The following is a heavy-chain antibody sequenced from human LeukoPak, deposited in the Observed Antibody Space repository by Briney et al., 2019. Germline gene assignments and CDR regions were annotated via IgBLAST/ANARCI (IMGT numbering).Heavy chain of an antibody. CDR2: IYYSGST. D-gene: IGHD3-22*01. J-gene: IGHJ4*02. Sequence: PSETLSLTCTVSGGSISSGGYYWSWIRQHPGKGLEWIGYIYYSGSTYYNPSLKSRVTISVDTSKNQFSLKLSSVTAADTAVYYCATQQGPYYYDSSGYYTDYWGQGTLVTVSS. CDR1: GGSISSGGYY. CDR3: ATQQGPYYYDSSGYYTDY. V-gene: IGHV4-31*03.